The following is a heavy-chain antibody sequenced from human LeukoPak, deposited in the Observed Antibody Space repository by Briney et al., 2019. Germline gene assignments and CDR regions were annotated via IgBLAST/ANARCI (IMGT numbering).Heavy chain of an antibody. Sequence: SVKVSCKASGGTFSSYAISWVRQAPGQGLEWMGGIIPIFGTANYAQKFQGRVTITADESTSTAYMELSSLRSEDTAVYYCARERSAVGDWFDPWGQGTLVTVSS. V-gene: IGHV1-69*01. J-gene: IGHJ5*02. CDR1: GGTFSSYA. CDR3: ARERSAVGDWFDP. CDR2: IIPIFGTA. D-gene: IGHD3-3*01.